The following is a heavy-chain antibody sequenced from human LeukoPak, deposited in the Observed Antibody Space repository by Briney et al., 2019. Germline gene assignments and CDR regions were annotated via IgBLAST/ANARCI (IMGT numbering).Heavy chain of an antibody. Sequence: SETLSLTCTVSGASISSYYWSWIRQPPGKGLEWIGYIYTSGNTNYNPSLKSRVTISVDTSKNQFSLKLRSVTAADTAVYYCARRVAEAGTRGVCWFDPWGQGALVTVSS. V-gene: IGHV4-4*09. CDR1: GASISSYY. J-gene: IGHJ5*02. D-gene: IGHD6-13*01. CDR3: ARRVAEAGTRGVCWFDP. CDR2: IYTSGNT.